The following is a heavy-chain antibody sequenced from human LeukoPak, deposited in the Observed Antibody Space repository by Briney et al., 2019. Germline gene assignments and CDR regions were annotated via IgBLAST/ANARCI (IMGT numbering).Heavy chain of an antibody. D-gene: IGHD2-8*01. J-gene: IGHJ4*02. V-gene: IGHV4-38-2*01. Sequence: SETLSLTCAVSGYSISSGYYWGWIRQPPGKGLEWIATIYHSGSTYYNPSLKSRVTISVDTSKNQLSLKLSSVTAADTAVYFCSRLSGYCTNGVCFTAFDYWGQGTLVTVSS. CDR1: GYSISSGYY. CDR2: IYHSGST. CDR3: SRLSGYCTNGVCFTAFDY.